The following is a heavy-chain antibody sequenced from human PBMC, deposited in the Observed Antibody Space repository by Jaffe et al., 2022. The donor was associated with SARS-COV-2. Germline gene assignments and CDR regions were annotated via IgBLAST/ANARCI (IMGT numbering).Heavy chain of an antibody. D-gene: IGHD6-13*01. J-gene: IGHJ3*02. Sequence: EVQLVESGGGLVKPGRSLRLSCTASGFTFGDYAMSWFRQAPGKGLEWVGFIRSKAYGGTTEYAASVKGRFTISRDDSKSIAYLQMNSLKTEDTAVYYCTRFQQLVPSQKTDAFDIWGQGTMVTVSS. CDR3: TRFQQLVPSQKTDAFDI. V-gene: IGHV3-49*05. CDR2: IRSKAYGGTT. CDR1: GFTFGDYA.